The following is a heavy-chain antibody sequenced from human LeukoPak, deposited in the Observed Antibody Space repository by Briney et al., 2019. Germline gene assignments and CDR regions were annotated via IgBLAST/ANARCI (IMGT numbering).Heavy chain of an antibody. D-gene: IGHD4-17*01. CDR3: AIRTTVTSYYFDY. CDR1: DYTISSGYY. J-gene: IGHJ4*02. CDR2: MYDSGDT. Sequence: PSETLSLTCTVSDYTISSGYYWGWIRQAPGKGLEWIASMYDSGDTNYNPSLKSRVTISVDTSKNQFSLKLSSVTAADTAVYYCAIRTTVTSYYFDYWGQGTLVTVSS. V-gene: IGHV4-38-2*02.